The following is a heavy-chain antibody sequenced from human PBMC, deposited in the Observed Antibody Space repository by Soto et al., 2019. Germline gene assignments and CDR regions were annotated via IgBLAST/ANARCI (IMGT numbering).Heavy chain of an antibody. D-gene: IGHD3-22*01. Sequence: GGSLRLSCAASGFTFSNSTMNWVRQAPGKGLEWVACITSSGSFIYYADSMKGRFTISRDDAKKSLYLQMNSLRAEDTAVYYCARVPAASDRTAFYYVSKFFYFDYWGRGTRVPVYS. CDR3: ARVPAASDRTAFYYVSKFFYFDY. CDR2: ITSSGSFI. V-gene: IGHV3-21*01. CDR1: GFTFSNST. J-gene: IGHJ4*02.